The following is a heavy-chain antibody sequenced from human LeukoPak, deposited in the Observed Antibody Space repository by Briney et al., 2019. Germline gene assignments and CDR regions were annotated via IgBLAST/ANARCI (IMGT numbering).Heavy chain of an antibody. Sequence: PSETLSLTCAVYGGSFSGYYWSWIRQPPGKGLEWIGEINHSGSTNYNPSLKSRVTISVDTSKNQFSLKLSSVTAADTAVYYCARSRVGSYYYDSSGYVDYWGQGTLVTVSS. CDR1: GGSFSGYY. V-gene: IGHV4-34*01. CDR3: ARSRVGSYYYDSSGYVDY. D-gene: IGHD3-22*01. CDR2: INHSGST. J-gene: IGHJ4*02.